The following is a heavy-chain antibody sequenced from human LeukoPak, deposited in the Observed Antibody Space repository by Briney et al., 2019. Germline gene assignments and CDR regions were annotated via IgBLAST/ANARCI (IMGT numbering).Heavy chain of an antibody. V-gene: IGHV3-23*01. Sequence: GGSLRLSCAASGFTFSSYAMNWVRQAPGKGLEWVSAISGSGGSSYYADSVKGRFTISRDNSKNTLYLQMSSLRADDTAVYYCAKGKDDSSGWYFFYWGQGTLVTVSS. CDR3: AKGKDDSSGWYFFY. D-gene: IGHD6-19*01. CDR2: ISGSGGSS. CDR1: GFTFSSYA. J-gene: IGHJ4*02.